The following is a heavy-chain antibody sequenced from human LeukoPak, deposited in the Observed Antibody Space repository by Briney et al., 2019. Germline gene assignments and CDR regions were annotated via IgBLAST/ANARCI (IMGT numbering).Heavy chain of an antibody. Sequence: SVKVSCKASGGTFSSYAISWVRQAPGQGLEWMGRIIPILGIANYAQKFQGRVTITADKSTSTAYMELSSLRSEDTAVYYCASSAYSSSPEPHYYYYGMDVWGQGTTVTVSS. V-gene: IGHV1-69*04. CDR3: ASSAYSSSPEPHYYYYGMDV. CDR1: GGTFSSYA. J-gene: IGHJ6*02. CDR2: IIPILGIA. D-gene: IGHD6-6*01.